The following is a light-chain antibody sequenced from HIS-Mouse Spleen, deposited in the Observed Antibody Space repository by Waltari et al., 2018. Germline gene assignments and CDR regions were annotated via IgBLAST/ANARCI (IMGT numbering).Light chain of an antibody. CDR3: SSYTSSSTLGV. CDR1: SSDVGGDHY. CDR2: DVS. J-gene: IGLJ3*02. Sequence: QSALTQPASVSGSPGQSITISCTGTSSDVGGDHYVSWYQQHPGKAPKLMIYDVSNRPSGVSNRFSGSKSGNTASLTISGLQAEDEADYYCSSYTSSSTLGVFGGGTKLTVL. V-gene: IGLV2-14*03.